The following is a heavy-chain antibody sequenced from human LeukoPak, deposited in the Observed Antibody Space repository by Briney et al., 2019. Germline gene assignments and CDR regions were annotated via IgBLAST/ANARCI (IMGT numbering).Heavy chain of an antibody. CDR1: GFTFNSYA. D-gene: IGHD2-15*01. CDR3: ARQLGYCSSGNCYFTN. J-gene: IGHJ4*02. CDR2: ISADGRDT. V-gene: IGHV3-23*01. Sequence: PGGSLRLSCAASGFTFNSYAMTWIRQAPGKGLEWVSSISADGRDTSYADSVKGRFTISRYNSKNTLYLQMNSLRAQDTGIYYCARQLGYCSSGNCYFTNWGQGALVTVSS.